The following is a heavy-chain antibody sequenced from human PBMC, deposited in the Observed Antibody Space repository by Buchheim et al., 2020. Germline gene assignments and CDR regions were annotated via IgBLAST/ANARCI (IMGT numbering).Heavy chain of an antibody. D-gene: IGHD5-24*01. J-gene: IGHJ5*02. CDR1: GYTFTDYY. Sequence: QVHLVQSGAEVKEPGASVKVSCKASGYTFTDYYIHWVRQAPGQGLEWMAWINPNGGVTRCAQKFQARFTVTRDTSISTAYMELSGLRSDDTAVYYCARAPYNDRVDPWGQGTL. V-gene: IGHV1-2*02. CDR2: INPNGGVT. CDR3: ARAPYNDRVDP.